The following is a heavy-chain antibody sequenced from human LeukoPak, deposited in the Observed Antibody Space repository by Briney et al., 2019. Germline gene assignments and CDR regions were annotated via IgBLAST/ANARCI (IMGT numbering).Heavy chain of an antibody. J-gene: IGHJ5*02. CDR3: ARHGTEYYYDSSGYYGAGPFDP. V-gene: IGHV4-4*07. Sequence: PSETLSLTCTVSGGSISSYYWSWIRQPAGKGLESIGHISTSGSTNYNPSLKSRVTMSVDTSKNQFSLKLSSVTAADTAVYYCARHGTEYYYDSSGYYGAGPFDPWGQGTLVTVSS. CDR1: GGSISSYY. CDR2: ISTSGST. D-gene: IGHD3-22*01.